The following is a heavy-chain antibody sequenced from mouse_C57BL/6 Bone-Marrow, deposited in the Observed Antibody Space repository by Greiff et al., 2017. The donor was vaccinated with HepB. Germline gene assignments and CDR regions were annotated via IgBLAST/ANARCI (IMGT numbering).Heavy chain of an antibody. CDR3: ARWGLGWYFDV. V-gene: IGHV1-18*01. J-gene: IGHJ1*03. Sequence: VQLQQSGPELVKPGASVKIPCKASGYTFTDYNMDWVKQSHGKSLEWIGDINHNNGGTIYNQKFKGKATLTVDKSSSTAYMELRSLTSEDTAVYYCARWGLGWYFDVWGTGTTVTVSS. D-gene: IGHD2-4*01. CDR1: GYTFTDYN. CDR2: INHNNGGT.